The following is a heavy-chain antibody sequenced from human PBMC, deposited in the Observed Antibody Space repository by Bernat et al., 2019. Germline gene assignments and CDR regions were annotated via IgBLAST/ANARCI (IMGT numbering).Heavy chain of an antibody. CDR2: MNPNSGNT. CDR1: GYTFTSYD. CDR3: ASGIVVVPAQYYYYYYMDV. V-gene: IGHV1-8*01. D-gene: IGHD2-2*01. Sequence: QVQLVQSGAEVKKPGASVKVSCKASGYTFTSYDINWVRQATGQGLEWMGWMNPNSGNTGYAQKFQGRVTMTRNTSISTAYMELSSLRSEDTAVYYCASGIVVVPAQYYYYYYMDVWGKGTTVTVSS. J-gene: IGHJ6*03.